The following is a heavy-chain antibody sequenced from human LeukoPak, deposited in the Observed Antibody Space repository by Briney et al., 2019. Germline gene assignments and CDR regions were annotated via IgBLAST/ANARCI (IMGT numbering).Heavy chain of an antibody. Sequence: SETLSLTCTVSGGSISSGGYYWSWIRQHPGKGLEWIGYIYYSGSTYYNPSLKSRVTISVDTSKNQFSLKLSSVTAADTAVYYCARGMDSMAPFDYWGQGTLVTVSS. J-gene: IGHJ4*02. CDR3: ARGMDSMAPFDY. D-gene: IGHD2/OR15-2a*01. CDR1: GGSISSGGYY. V-gene: IGHV4-31*03. CDR2: IYYSGST.